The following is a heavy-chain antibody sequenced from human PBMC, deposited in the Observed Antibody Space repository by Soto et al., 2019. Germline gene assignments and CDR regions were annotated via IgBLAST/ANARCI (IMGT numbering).Heavy chain of an antibody. CDR2: INPSDGST. CDR3: ARESSGYYWDH. CDR1: GYTLTGYY. D-gene: IGHD3-22*01. Sequence: QVQLVQSGAEVRKPGASVRVSCKASGYTLTGYYMHWVRQAPGHGLEWMGRINPSDGSTGYTQKLQDRLTLTRDTSTSTVYMELSSLKSEDTAVYYCARESSGYYWDHWGQGTLVTVS. J-gene: IGHJ4*02. V-gene: IGHV1-46*04.